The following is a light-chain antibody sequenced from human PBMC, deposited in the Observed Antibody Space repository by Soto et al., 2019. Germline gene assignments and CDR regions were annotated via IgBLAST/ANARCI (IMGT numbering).Light chain of an antibody. CDR1: SSDVGGYNY. J-gene: IGLJ1*01. V-gene: IGLV2-14*03. CDR2: DVS. Sequence: QSVLTQPASVSGSPGQSITISCTGSSSDVGGYNYVSWYQHLPGKAPELMIYDVSNRPSGVSNRFSGSKSGNTASLTISVLQAKDEADYYCNSYTSSGTYVFGTGTKVTVL. CDR3: NSYTSSGTYV.